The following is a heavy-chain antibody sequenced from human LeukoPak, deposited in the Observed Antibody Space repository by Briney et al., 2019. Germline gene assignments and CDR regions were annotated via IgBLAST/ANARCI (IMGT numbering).Heavy chain of an antibody. Sequence: SETLSLTCAVYGGSFSGYYWSWSRQPPGMGLEWIGEINHSGSTNYNPSLKSRVTISVDTSKNQFSLKLSSVTAADTAVYYCARAGGGYYDFWSGYYTPFFDYWGQGTLVTVSS. V-gene: IGHV4-34*01. D-gene: IGHD3-3*01. CDR2: INHSGST. CDR3: ARAGGGYYDFWSGYYTPFFDY. J-gene: IGHJ4*02. CDR1: GGSFSGYY.